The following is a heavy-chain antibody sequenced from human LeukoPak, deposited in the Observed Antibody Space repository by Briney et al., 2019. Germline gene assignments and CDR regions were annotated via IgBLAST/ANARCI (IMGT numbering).Heavy chain of an antibody. V-gene: IGHV4-4*02. Sequence: SETLSLTCAVSGGSISSSNWWSWVRQPPGKGLEWIGEIYHSGSTNYNPSLNSRVTISVDKSKNQFSLKLSSVTAADTAVYYCASWSHGSYSYYFDYWGQGTLVTVSS. J-gene: IGHJ4*02. CDR1: GGSISSSNW. CDR2: IYHSGST. CDR3: ASWSHGSYSYYFDY. D-gene: IGHD1-26*01.